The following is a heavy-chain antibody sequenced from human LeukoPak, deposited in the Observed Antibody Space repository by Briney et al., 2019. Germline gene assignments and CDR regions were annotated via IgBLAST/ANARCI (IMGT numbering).Heavy chain of an antibody. Sequence: GGSLRLSCAASGFTFKSYWMHWVRQVPGKGLVWVSRMNSDGSSTSYADSVKGRFTISRDNAKNTVYLQMNSLRAGDTAVYYCARGTGYSVFDIWGQGTMVTVSS. CDR2: MNSDGSST. J-gene: IGHJ3*02. V-gene: IGHV3-74*01. CDR1: GFTFKSYW. CDR3: ARGTGYSVFDI. D-gene: IGHD1-26*01.